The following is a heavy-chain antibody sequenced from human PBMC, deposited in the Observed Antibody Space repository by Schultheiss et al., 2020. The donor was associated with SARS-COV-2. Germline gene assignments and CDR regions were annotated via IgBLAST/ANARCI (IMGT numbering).Heavy chain of an antibody. CDR3: ARRTANHIWPYYYYGMDV. J-gene: IGHJ6*02. V-gene: IGHV3-30*04. Sequence: GGSLRLSCAAYGFTFSSYAMHWVRQAPGKGLEWVAVISYDGSNKYYADSVKGRFTISRDNSKNTLYLQMNSLRAEDTAVYYCARRTANHIWPYYYYGMDVWGQGTTVTVSS. CDR1: GFTFSSYA. D-gene: IGHD1-14*01. CDR2: ISYDGSNK.